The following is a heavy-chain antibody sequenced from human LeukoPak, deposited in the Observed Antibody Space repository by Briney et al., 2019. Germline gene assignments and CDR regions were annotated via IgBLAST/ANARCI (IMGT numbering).Heavy chain of an antibody. Sequence: GGSLRLSCAASGFTFSSYWMHWVRQAPGKGLVWVSRINSEGSSTSYADSVKGRFTISRDNAKNTPYLQMNSLRAEDTAVYYCARDRDSASPEGDWFDPWGQGTLVTASS. CDR1: GFTFSSYW. CDR2: INSEGSST. CDR3: ARDRDSASPEGDWFDP. J-gene: IGHJ5*02. D-gene: IGHD1-26*01. V-gene: IGHV3-74*01.